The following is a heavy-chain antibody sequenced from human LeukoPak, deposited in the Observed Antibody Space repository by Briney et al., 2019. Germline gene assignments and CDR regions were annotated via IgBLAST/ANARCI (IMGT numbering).Heavy chain of an antibody. CDR1: GYSFTNYW. D-gene: IGHD2-21*02. CDR3: ARTKQCLLSRNPFDY. J-gene: IGHJ4*02. V-gene: IGHV5-51*01. CDR2: IYPGDSDT. Sequence: GESLKISCKGSGYSFTNYWIGWVRQMPGKGLEWMGIIYPGDSDTRYSPSFQGQVTISADKSISTAYLQWSSLQASDTAMYFCARTKQCLLSRNPFDYWGQGTLVTVSS.